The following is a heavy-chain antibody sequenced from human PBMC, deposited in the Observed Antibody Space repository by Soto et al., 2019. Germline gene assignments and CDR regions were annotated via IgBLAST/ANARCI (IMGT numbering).Heavy chain of an antibody. Sequence: QVQLQESGPGLVKPSETLSLTCTVSSGSISNYYWSWIRQPPGKGLEWIGYIYYNGDTSYNPSLKSRVTMSVHTSKNQVSLNLSSVTAADTAVYYCARQPPATAAFDIWGQGTMVTVSS. CDR2: IYYNGDT. CDR3: ARQPPATAAFDI. J-gene: IGHJ3*02. V-gene: IGHV4-59*08. D-gene: IGHD5-12*01. CDR1: SGSISNYY.